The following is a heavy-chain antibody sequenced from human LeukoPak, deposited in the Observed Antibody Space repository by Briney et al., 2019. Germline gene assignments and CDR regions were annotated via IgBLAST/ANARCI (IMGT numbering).Heavy chain of an antibody. V-gene: IGHV3-7*03. CDR2: IKEDGSEK. CDR1: GFTFSSSW. CDR3: ARDRRAHGY. Sequence: GGSLRLSCEASGFTFSSSWMTWVRQAPGKGLEWVANIKEDGSEKYYVDSVKGRFTISRDNAKNSLYPQMNSLRAEDTAVYYCARDRRAHGYWGQGTLVTVSS. J-gene: IGHJ4*02.